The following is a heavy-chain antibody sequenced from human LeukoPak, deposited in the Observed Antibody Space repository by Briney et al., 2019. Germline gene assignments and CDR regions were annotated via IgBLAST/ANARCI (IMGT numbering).Heavy chain of an antibody. J-gene: IGHJ4*02. CDR1: GGSISSYY. CDR3: ARGHYYDSSGYPLSFDY. Sequence: SETLSLTCTVSGGSISSYYWSWLRRPPGKGLEWIGYIYYSGSTNYNPSLKSRVTISVDTSKNQFSLKLSSVTAADTAVYYCARGHYYDSSGYPLSFDYWGQGTLVTVSS. D-gene: IGHD3-22*01. CDR2: IYYSGST. V-gene: IGHV4-59*01.